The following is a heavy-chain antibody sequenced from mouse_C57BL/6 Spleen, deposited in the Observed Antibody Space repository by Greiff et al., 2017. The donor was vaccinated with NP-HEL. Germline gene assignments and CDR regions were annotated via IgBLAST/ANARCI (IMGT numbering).Heavy chain of an antibody. CDR1: GYTFTSYW. Sequence: QVQLQQPGAELVKPGASVKLSCKASGYTFTSYWMQWVKQRPGQGLEWIGEIDPSDSYTNYNQKFKGKATFTVDPSSSTAYMQLSSLTSEDSAVYYCARSLTTVVATDFDYWGQGTTLTVSS. CDR2: IDPSDSYT. J-gene: IGHJ2*01. V-gene: IGHV1-50*01. CDR3: ARSLTTVVATDFDY. D-gene: IGHD1-1*01.